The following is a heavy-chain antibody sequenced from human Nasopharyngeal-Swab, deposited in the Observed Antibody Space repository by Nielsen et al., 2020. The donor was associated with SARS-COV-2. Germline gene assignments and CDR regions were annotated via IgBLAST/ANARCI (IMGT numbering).Heavy chain of an antibody. CDR3: TTDLMVRGVFPLLYYYYGMDV. CDR2: IKSKTDGGTT. V-gene: IGHV3-15*01. Sequence: GESLKISWAASGCTCSNAWMSWVSQAPGKGLEWVGRIKSKTDGGTTDYAAPVKGRFTISRDDSKNTLYLQMNSLKTEDTAVYYCTTDLMVRGVFPLLYYYYGMDVWGQGTTVTVSS. J-gene: IGHJ6*02. CDR1: GCTCSNAW. D-gene: IGHD3-10*01.